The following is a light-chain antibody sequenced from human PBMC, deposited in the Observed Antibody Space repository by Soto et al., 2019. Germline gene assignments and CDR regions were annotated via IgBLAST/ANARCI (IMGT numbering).Light chain of an antibody. J-gene: IGKJ1*01. CDR1: QTCINSY. V-gene: IGKV3-20*01. Sequence: EIVLTQSPGTLSLSPGERATLSCRASQTCINSYLAWFQAKPGQDPRLLIYAADSRAVGITDRFSGSGSGTDFTLTISRLEPEDVAVYYCQQYGSSPQTFGQGTKVDIK. CDR2: AAD. CDR3: QQYGSSPQT.